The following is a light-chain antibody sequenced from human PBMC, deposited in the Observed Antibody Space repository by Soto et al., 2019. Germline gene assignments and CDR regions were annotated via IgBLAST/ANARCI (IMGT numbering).Light chain of an antibody. J-gene: IGKJ4*01. CDR3: QQHKSYPVT. CDR2: AAS. V-gene: IGKV1-39*01. Sequence: DIQMTQSPSSLSAALGDRVTITCGASQSISSYLNWYQQKPGKAPKLLIYAASSLQSGVPSRFSGSGYGTEFTLTISSLQPDDFARYYCQQHKSYPVTFGGGTKVDIK. CDR1: QSISSY.